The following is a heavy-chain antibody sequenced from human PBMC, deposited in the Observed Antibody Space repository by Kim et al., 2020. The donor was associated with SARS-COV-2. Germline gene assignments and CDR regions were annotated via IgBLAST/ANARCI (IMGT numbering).Heavy chain of an antibody. CDR1: GFTFNSYA. J-gene: IGHJ1*01. CDR2: IRGSGGTT. D-gene: IGHD6-19*01. CDR3: AKVSSGSRGWFEYFQN. V-gene: IGHV3-23*01. Sequence: GGSLRLSCAASGFTFNSYAMSWVRQAPGKGLEWVSGIRGSGGTTNYADSVKGRFTISRDNSKNTLYLQMDSLRADDTALYYCAKVSSGSRGWFEYFQNWGQGTLVTVSS.